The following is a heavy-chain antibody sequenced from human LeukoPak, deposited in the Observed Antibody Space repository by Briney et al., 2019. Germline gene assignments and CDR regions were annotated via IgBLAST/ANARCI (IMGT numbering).Heavy chain of an antibody. CDR2: INPNSGGT. CDR1: GYTFTGYY. J-gene: IGHJ4*02. Sequence: APVKVSCKASGYTFTGYYMHWVRQAPGQGLEWMGWINPNSGGTNYAQKFQGRVTMTRDTSISTAYMELSRLRSDDTAVYYCARDYDSSGYLVNWGQGTLVTVSS. D-gene: IGHD3-22*01. V-gene: IGHV1-2*02. CDR3: ARDYDSSGYLVN.